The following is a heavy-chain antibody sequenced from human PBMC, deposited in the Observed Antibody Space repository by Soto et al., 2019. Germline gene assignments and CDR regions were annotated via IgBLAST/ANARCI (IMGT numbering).Heavy chain of an antibody. V-gene: IGHV4-59*08. Sequence: PSETLSLTCAVYGGSFSGYYWSWIRQPPGKGLEWIGYVYYSGSTSYNPSLKSRVTISVDTSKNQFSLKLSSVTAADTAVYYCARRRSGYDLFDYWGLGTLVTVSS. J-gene: IGHJ4*01. D-gene: IGHD5-12*01. CDR1: GGSFSGYY. CDR2: VYYSGST. CDR3: ARRRSGYDLFDY.